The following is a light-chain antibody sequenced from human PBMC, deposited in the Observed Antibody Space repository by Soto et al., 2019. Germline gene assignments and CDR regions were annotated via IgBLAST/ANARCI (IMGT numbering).Light chain of an antibody. CDR1: ESVSSSY. CDR3: QQYNNWPPG. V-gene: IGKV3-15*01. Sequence: ELVLTQSPGTLSLSPGERATLSCRASESVSSSYLAWYQQKPGQAPRLLIYGASTRATGIPARFSGSGSGTEFTLTISSLQSEDFAVYYCQQYNNWPPGFGQGTRLEIK. CDR2: GAS. J-gene: IGKJ5*01.